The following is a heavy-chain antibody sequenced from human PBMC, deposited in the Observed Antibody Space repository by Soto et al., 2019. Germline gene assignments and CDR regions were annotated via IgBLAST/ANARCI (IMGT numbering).Heavy chain of an antibody. CDR2: IWYDGSNK. CDR1: GFTFSSYG. J-gene: IGHJ6*02. D-gene: IGHD2-15*01. V-gene: IGHV3-33*01. CDR3: ARDESRYCSGGSCYSGYYGMDV. Sequence: PGGSLRLSCAASGFTFSSYGMHWVRQAPGKGLEWVAVIWYDGSNKYYADSVKGRFTISRDNSKNTLYLQMNSLGAEDTAVYYCARDESRYCSGGSCYSGYYGMDVWGQGTTVTVSS.